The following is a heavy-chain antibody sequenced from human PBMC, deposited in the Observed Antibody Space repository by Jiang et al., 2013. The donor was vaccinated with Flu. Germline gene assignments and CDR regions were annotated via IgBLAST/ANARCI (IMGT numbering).Heavy chain of an antibody. CDR1: GFSLSTSGVG. CDR2: IYWDDDK. V-gene: IGHV2-5*02. D-gene: IGHD3-9*01. Sequence: KPTQTLTLTCTFSGFSLSTSGVGVGWIRQPPGKALEWLALIYWDDDKRYSPSLKSRLTITKDTSKNQVVLTMTNMDPVDTATYYCAHSRDALVSRGYFDYWGQGTLVTVSS. CDR3: AHSRDALVSRGYFDY. J-gene: IGHJ4*02.